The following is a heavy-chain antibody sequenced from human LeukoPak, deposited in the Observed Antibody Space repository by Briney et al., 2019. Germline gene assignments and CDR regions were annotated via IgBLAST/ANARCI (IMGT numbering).Heavy chain of an antibody. J-gene: IGHJ6*02. D-gene: IGHD3-9*01. CDR2: ISYDGSNK. Sequence: GGSLRLSCVASGFTFSSYWMAWVRQAPGKGLEWVAVISYDGSNKYYADSVKGRFTISRDNSKNTLYLQMNSLRAEDTAVYYCAKDGPRVLRYFDWLLEGYGMDVWGQGTTVTVSS. V-gene: IGHV3-30*18. CDR1: GFTFSSYW. CDR3: AKDGPRVLRYFDWLLEGYGMDV.